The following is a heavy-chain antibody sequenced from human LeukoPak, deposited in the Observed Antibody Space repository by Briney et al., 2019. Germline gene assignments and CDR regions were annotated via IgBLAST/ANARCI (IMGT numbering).Heavy chain of an antibody. J-gene: IGHJ5*02. D-gene: IGHD3-22*01. CDR3: VRDWDDGRAERPA. Sequence: GSLRLSCAASGFTVSGNYMNWVRQAPGKGPECVAVIYSGGDTYYADSVKGRFTISRDKSKNTLYLQMNSLRAEDTAVYYCVRDWDDGRAERPAWGQETLVTVSS. CDR1: GFTVSGNY. CDR2: IYSGGDT. V-gene: IGHV3-53*01.